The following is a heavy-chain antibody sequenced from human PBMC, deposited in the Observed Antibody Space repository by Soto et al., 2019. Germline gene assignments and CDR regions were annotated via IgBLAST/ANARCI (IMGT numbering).Heavy chain of an antibody. J-gene: IGHJ6*02. D-gene: IGHD3-3*01. V-gene: IGHV3-30*18. CDR1: GFTFSSYG. CDR3: AKDRVGDFWSGDYYYGMDV. Sequence: PGGSLRLSCAASGFTFSSYGMHWVHQAPGKGLEWVAVISYDGSNKYYADSVKGRFTISRDNSKNTLYLQMNSLRAEDTAVYYCAKDRVGDFWSGDYYYGMDVWGQGTTVTVSS. CDR2: ISYDGSNK.